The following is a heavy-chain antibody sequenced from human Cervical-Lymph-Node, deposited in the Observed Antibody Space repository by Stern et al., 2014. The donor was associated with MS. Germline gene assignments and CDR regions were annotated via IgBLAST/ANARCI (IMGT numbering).Heavy chain of an antibody. J-gene: IGHJ6*02. Sequence: QVQLVQSGAEVKKPGASVKVSCKASGYSFTGYYIHWVRRAPGQGLEWRGRIDAYSGGANYAQKFQGGLALTRDTSISTAYMELNSLRSADTAIYYCARQYCSGGRCHSSAYNYNGMDVWGQGTTVTVSS. CDR3: ARQYCSGGRCHSSAYNYNGMDV. V-gene: IGHV1-2*06. D-gene: IGHD2-15*01. CDR1: GYSFTGYY. CDR2: IDAYSGGA.